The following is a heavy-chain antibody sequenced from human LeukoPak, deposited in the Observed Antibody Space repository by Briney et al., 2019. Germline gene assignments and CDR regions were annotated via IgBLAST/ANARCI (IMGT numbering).Heavy chain of an antibody. CDR1: GFTFSNAW. D-gene: IGHD3-10*01. J-gene: IGHJ4*02. CDR2: IKKKTDGGTT. Sequence: GGSLRLSCAASGFTFSNAWMSWVRQAPGKGLEWVGRIKKKTDGGTTDYAAPVKGRFTISRDDSKNTLYLQMNSLRADDTAVYYCARYVITMVRGVIAYYFDYWGQGTLVTVSS. V-gene: IGHV3-15*01. CDR3: ARYVITMVRGVIAYYFDY.